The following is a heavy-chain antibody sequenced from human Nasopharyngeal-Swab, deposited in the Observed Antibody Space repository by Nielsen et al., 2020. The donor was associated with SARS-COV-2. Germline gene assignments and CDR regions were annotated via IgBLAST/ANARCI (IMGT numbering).Heavy chain of an antibody. Sequence: WIRQPPGKGLEWVAVIWYDGSNKYYADSVKGRFTVSRDNAKKSLYLQMNSLRAEDTAVYYCARRISGGYDPWGQGTLVTVSS. V-gene: IGHV3-33*01. CDR2: IWYDGSNK. J-gene: IGHJ5*02. CDR3: ARRISGGYDP. D-gene: IGHD1-26*01.